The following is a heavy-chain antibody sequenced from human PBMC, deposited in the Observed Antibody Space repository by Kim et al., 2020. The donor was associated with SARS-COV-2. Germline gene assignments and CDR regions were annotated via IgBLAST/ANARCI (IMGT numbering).Heavy chain of an antibody. J-gene: IGHJ3*02. CDR1: GYTFTSYG. D-gene: IGHD2-21*02. V-gene: IGHV1-18*01. CDR2: ISAYNGNT. CDR3: ARAGIVVVTYDAFDI. Sequence: ASLKVSCKASGYTFTSYGISWVRQAPGQGLEWMGWISAYNGNTNYAQKLQGRVTMTTDTSTSTAYMELRSLRSDDTAVYYCARAGIVVVTYDAFDIWGQGTMVTVSS.